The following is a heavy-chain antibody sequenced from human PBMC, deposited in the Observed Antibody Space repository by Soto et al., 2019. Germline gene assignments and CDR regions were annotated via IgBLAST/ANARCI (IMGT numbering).Heavy chain of an antibody. CDR2: MNPNSGNT. J-gene: IGHJ6*02. CDR3: ARGTTRTGLWFGELSPRYYYYGMDV. D-gene: IGHD3-10*01. V-gene: IGHV1-8*01. CDR1: GYTFTSYD. Sequence: ASVKVSCKASGYTFTSYDINWVRQATGQGLEWMGWMNPNSGNTGYAQKFQGRVTMTRNTSISTAYMELSSLRSEDTAVYYCARGTTRTGLWFGELSPRYYYYGMDVWGQGTTVTVSS.